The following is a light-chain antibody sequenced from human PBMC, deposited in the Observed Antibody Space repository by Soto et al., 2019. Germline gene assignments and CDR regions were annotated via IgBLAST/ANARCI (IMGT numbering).Light chain of an antibody. Sequence: EMVLTQLPATLSLSPGERATLSCRASQSVSTYVAWYQQKPGQAPRLLIYDASTRATGIPARFSGGGSGTDFTLTISNLEPEDIGVYFCQQRSNWRSTFGGGTKVDIK. CDR1: QSVSTY. V-gene: IGKV3-11*01. J-gene: IGKJ4*01. CDR2: DAS. CDR3: QQRSNWRST.